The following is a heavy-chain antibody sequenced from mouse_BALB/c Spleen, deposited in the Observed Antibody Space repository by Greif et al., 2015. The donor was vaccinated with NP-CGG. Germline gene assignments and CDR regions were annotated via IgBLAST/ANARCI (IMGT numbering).Heavy chain of an antibody. J-gene: IGHJ3*01. D-gene: IGHD2-14*01. CDR3: ARCRYDERAWFAY. Sequence: QVQLQQSGAELVKPGASVKLSCKASGYTFTSYWMHWVKQRPGQGLEWIGEIDPSDSYTNYNQKFKGKATLTVDKSSSTAYMQLSSLTSEDSAVYYCARCRYDERAWFAYWGQGTLVTVSA. V-gene: IGHV1-69*02. CDR1: GYTFTSYW. CDR2: IDPSDSYT.